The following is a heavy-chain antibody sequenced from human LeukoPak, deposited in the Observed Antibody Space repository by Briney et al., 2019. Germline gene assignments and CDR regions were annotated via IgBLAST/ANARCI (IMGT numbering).Heavy chain of an antibody. CDR1: GGSFSGYY. D-gene: IGHD3-22*01. CDR2: INHSGST. Sequence: SETLSLTCAVYGGSFSGYYWSWIRQPPRKGLEWIGEINHSGSTNYNPSLKSRVTISVDTSKNQFSLKLSSVTAADTAVYYCARVPSASCYYDSSGYPPHDAFDIWGQGTMVTVSS. J-gene: IGHJ3*02. V-gene: IGHV4-34*01. CDR3: ARVPSASCYYDSSGYPPHDAFDI.